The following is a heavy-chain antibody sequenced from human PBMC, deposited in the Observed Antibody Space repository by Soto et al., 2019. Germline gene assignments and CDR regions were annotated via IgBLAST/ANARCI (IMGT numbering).Heavy chain of an antibody. V-gene: IGHV3-7*01. J-gene: IGHJ4*02. CDR3: AAWDISNI. D-gene: IGHD2-15*01. Sequence: WGSLRLSCSGFGFSINTYWMNWIRQTPGKGLEWVANINPEGNAKTYVDPVKGRFFVSRDNTRNSLDLQMTSLRVEDSAIHFCAAWDISNIWGQGILVTVSS. CDR2: INPEGNAK. CDR1: GFSINTYW.